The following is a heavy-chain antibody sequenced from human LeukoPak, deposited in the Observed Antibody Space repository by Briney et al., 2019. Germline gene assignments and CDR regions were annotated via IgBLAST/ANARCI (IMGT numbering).Heavy chain of an antibody. CDR3: AKGRRVDADDHFDH. Sequence: ASVKVSCKASGYTFTNYNITWVRQAPGQGLEWMGRISAYNGNTNYAQKFQGRATMTTDTTTSTAYMELRTLISDDTAVYYCAKGRRVDADDHFDHWGQGTLVTVSS. CDR1: GYTFTNYN. V-gene: IGHV1-18*01. CDR2: ISAYNGNT. D-gene: IGHD1-1*01. J-gene: IGHJ4*02.